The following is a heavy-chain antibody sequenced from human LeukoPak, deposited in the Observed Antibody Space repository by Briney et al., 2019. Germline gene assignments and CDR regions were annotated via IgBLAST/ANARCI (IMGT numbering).Heavy chain of an antibody. Sequence: GSLRLSCAASGFTFSNAWMSWIRQPPGKGLEWIGEINHSGSTNYNPSLKSRVTISVDTSKNQFSLKLSSVTAADTAVYYCVGYCSSTSCPWGQGTLVTVSS. V-gene: IGHV4-34*08. D-gene: IGHD2-2*01. CDR3: VGYCSSTSCP. CDR1: GFTFSNAW. J-gene: IGHJ5*02. CDR2: INHSGST.